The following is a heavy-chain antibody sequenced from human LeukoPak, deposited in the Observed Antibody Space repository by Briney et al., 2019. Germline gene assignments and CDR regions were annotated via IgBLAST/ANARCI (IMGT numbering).Heavy chain of an antibody. V-gene: IGHV4-61*02. CDR3: ARAPYWGSSHFDY. Sequence: PSEPLSLTCTVSGGSISSGSYYWSWIRQPAGQGLGWIGGIYTSGSTNYNPSLKSRVTISVDTSKNQFSLKLSSVTAADTAVYYCARAPYWGSSHFDYWGQGTLVTVSS. CDR2: IYTSGST. CDR1: GGSISSGSYY. J-gene: IGHJ4*02. D-gene: IGHD3-16*01.